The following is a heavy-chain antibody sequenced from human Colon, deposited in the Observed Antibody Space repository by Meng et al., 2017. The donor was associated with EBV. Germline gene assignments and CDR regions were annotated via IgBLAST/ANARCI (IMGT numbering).Heavy chain of an antibody. Sequence: HVNLGGGGGGFVKPGGSLRLSWAASGFNFNDYYMTWNRQAPGKGLEWVAFISKMGDGISYAESVRGRFTISRDSATHSLYLQMNSLRAEDTAVYYCARDLGGPRDYWGQGTLVTVSS. V-gene: IGHV3-11*01. D-gene: IGHD6-25*01. CDR2: ISKMGDGI. J-gene: IGHJ4*02. CDR3: ARDLGGPRDY. CDR1: GFNFNDYY.